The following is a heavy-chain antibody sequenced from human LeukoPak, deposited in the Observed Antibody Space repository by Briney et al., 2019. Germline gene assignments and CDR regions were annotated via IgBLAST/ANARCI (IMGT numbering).Heavy chain of an antibody. CDR3: ASGTSSTVTRYFDF. CDR2: IIPMLGTP. CDR1: GGTFSRYA. V-gene: IGHV1-69*05. J-gene: IGHJ4*02. Sequence: SVKVSCKASGGTFSRYAINWVRQAPGQGLEWMGGIIPMLGTPNFAPKFQGRVTITTDESTSTAYMEFSSLRSEDTAVYYCASGTSSTVTRYFDFWAREPWSPSPQ. D-gene: IGHD4-11*01.